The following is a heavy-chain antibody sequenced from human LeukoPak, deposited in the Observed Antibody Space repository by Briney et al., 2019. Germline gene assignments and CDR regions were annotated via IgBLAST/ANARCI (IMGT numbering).Heavy chain of an antibody. CDR2: ISSSGSTI. J-gene: IGHJ4*02. D-gene: IGHD2-21*02. CDR3: ARVNIVVVTATPDYFDY. CDR1: GFTFSSYE. V-gene: IGHV3-48*03. Sequence: GGSLRLSCAASGFTFSSYEMNWVRQAPGKGLEWVSYISSSGSTIYYADSVKGRFTISRDNAKNSLYLQMNSLRDEDTAVYYCARVNIVVVTATPDYFDYWGQGTLVTVSS.